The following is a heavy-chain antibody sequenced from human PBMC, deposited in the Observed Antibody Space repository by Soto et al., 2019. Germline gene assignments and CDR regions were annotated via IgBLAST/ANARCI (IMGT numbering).Heavy chain of an antibody. V-gene: IGHV5-51*01. CDR2: IYPGDSDT. Sequence: PGESLKISCKGSGYNFAIYWIGWVRQMPGKGLEWMGIIYPGDSDTRYSPSFQGQVTISADKSISTAYLQWSGLKASDTAMYYCARPDSDNYYGLDVWGQGTTVTVSS. J-gene: IGHJ6*02. D-gene: IGHD3-22*01. CDR1: GYNFAIYW. CDR3: ARPDSDNYYGLDV.